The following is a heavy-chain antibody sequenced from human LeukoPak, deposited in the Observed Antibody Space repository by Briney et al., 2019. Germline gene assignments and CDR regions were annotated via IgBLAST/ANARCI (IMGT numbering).Heavy chain of an antibody. CDR2: ISSSGSTI. V-gene: IGHV3-48*03. D-gene: IGHD3-22*01. J-gene: IGHJ3*02. CDR3: ARPPPRIAAAGTDYYYDSSGYYGDAFDT. Sequence: GESLKISCAASGFTFSSYEMNWVRQAPGKGLEWVSYISSSGSTIYYADSVKGRFTISRDNAKNSLYLQMNSLRAEDTAVYYCARPPPRIAAAGTDYYYDSSGYYGDAFDTWGQGTMVTVSS. CDR1: GFTFSSYE.